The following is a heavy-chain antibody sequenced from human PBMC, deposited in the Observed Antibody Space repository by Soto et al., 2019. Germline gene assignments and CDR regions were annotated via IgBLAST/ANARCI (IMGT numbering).Heavy chain of an antibody. CDR3: ARGGWSHES. V-gene: IGHV4-59*11. Sequence: SETLSLTCTVSGGSISSHYWSWIRQPPEKGLEWIGYIYYSGSTNYNSSLQSRVTISVDMSKNQFSLKLTPVTAADTAVYYCARGGWSHESWGQGKLVTVSS. J-gene: IGHJ5*02. CDR1: GGSISSHY. D-gene: IGHD2-15*01. CDR2: IYYSGST.